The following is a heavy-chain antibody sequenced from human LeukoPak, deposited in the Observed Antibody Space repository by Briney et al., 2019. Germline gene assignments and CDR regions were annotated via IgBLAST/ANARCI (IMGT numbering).Heavy chain of an antibody. CDR1: GFTFSSYE. CDR2: ISGSGTTM. V-gene: IGHV3-48*03. CDR3: ARVGQWIDY. D-gene: IGHD6-19*01. Sequence: GGSLRLSCAASGFTFSSYEMNWLRQSPGKGLQWVSYISGSGTTMSYADSAKGRFTMSGDNAKNSLYLQLNSLRAEDTAVYYCARVGQWIDYWGQGTLVTVSS. J-gene: IGHJ4*02.